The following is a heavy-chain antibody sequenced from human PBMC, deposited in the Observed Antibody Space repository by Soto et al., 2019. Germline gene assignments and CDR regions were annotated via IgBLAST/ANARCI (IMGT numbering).Heavy chain of an antibody. J-gene: IGHJ6*02. CDR2: ISSSSSYI. D-gene: IGHD4-4*01. CDR3: ARDMTTIHYYYYYGMDV. V-gene: IGHV3-21*01. Sequence: GGSLRLSCAACGFPFSNYSMNWVRQAPGKGLEWVSSISSSSSYIYYADSVKGRFTISRDNAKNSLYLQMNSLRAEDTAVYYCARDMTTIHYYYYYGMDVWGQGTTVTVSS. CDR1: GFPFSNYS.